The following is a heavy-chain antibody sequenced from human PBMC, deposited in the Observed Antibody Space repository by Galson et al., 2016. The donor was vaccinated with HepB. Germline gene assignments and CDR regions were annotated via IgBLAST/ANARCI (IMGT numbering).Heavy chain of an antibody. V-gene: IGHV3-15*01. D-gene: IGHD5-12*01. CDR1: GFTFSNAW. J-gene: IGHJ6*02. CDR3: TTLMGYDYAPYYFYYGMDV. CDR2: IKSKTDGGTT. Sequence: SLRLSCAASGFTFSNAWMSWVRQAPGKGLEWVGRIKSKTDGGTTDYAAPVKGRFTISRDDSKNTLYLQMNSLKTEDTAVYYCTTLMGYDYAPYYFYYGMDVWGQGTTVTVSS.